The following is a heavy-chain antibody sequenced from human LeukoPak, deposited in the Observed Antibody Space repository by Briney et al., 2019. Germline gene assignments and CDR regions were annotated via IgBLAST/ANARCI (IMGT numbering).Heavy chain of an antibody. CDR1: GGSICSYY. CDR2: IYTSGST. CDR3: ARQGLCSSTSCYYYFDY. D-gene: IGHD2-2*01. V-gene: IGHV4-4*09. J-gene: IGHJ4*02. Sequence: SETLPLTCTVSGGSICSYYWSWIRQPPGKGLEWIGYIYTSGSTNYNPSLKSRVTISVDTSKNPFSLKLSSVTAADTAVYYCARQGLCSSTSCYYYFDYWGQGTLVTVSS.